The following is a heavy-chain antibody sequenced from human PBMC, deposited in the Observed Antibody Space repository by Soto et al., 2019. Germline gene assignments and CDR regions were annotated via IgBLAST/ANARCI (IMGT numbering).Heavy chain of an antibody. D-gene: IGHD5-12*01. CDR3: AKRIMATIGHFDS. J-gene: IGHJ4*02. Sequence: LRLSCAASGFTFSSYAMSWVRQAPGKGLEWVSAISGIGHSTYYADSVKGRFTISRDNSKNTLYLQMNSLRAEDTAVYYCAKRIMATIGHFDSWGQGTLVTVSS. CDR2: ISGIGHST. V-gene: IGHV3-23*01. CDR1: GFTFSSYA.